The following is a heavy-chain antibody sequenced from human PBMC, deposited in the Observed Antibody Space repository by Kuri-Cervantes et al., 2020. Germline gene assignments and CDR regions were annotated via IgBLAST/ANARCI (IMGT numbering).Heavy chain of an antibody. D-gene: IGHD5-24*01. Sequence: SETLSLTCTVSGGSISSSSYYWGWIRQPPGKGLEWIGSIYYSGSTYYNPSLKSRVTISVDTSKNQFSLKLSSVTAADTAVYYCARQKLEMATITVWGQGTLVTVSS. V-gene: IGHV4-39*01. CDR3: ARQKLEMATITV. CDR1: GGSISSSSYY. CDR2: IYYSGST. J-gene: IGHJ4*02.